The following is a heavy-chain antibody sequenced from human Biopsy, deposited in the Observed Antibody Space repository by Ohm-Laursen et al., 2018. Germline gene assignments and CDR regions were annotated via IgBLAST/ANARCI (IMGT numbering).Heavy chain of an antibody. D-gene: IGHD1-26*01. V-gene: IGHV4-59*07. CDR1: GGSMTGYE. Sequence: SDTLSFTCSVSGGSMTGYEWSWIRRAPGKGLEWIGYIYYSGGTKYNPSLASRVTFSVGMSKSQFPLKLYSATAADTAVYYCARVEAGTYDALDIWGQGTLVAVSA. CDR2: IYYSGGT. J-gene: IGHJ3*02. CDR3: ARVEAGTYDALDI.